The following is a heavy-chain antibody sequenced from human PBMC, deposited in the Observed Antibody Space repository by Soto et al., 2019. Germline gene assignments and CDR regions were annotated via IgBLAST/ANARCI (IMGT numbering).Heavy chain of an antibody. CDR3: ARDLDIVATRDDAFDI. CDR1: GYTFTSYG. Sequence: ASVKGSCKASGYTFTSYGISWVRQAPGQGLEWMGWISAYNGNTNYAQKLQGRVTMTTDTSTSTAYMELRSLRSDDTAVYYCARDLDIVATRDDAFDIWGQGTMVTVSS. J-gene: IGHJ3*02. D-gene: IGHD5-12*01. V-gene: IGHV1-18*01. CDR2: ISAYNGNT.